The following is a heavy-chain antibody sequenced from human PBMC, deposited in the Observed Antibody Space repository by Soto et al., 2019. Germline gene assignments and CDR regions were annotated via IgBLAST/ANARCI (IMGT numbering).Heavy chain of an antibody. CDR2: IVVGSGNT. D-gene: IGHD3-9*01. J-gene: IGHJ6*02. CDR3: AAEMYILTRRGGMDV. V-gene: IGHV1-58*01. CDR1: GFTFTTSA. Sequence: ASVKVSCKASGFTFTTSAVQWVRQTRGQRLEWIGWIVVGSGNTNYAQKFQERVTITRDMSTSTAYMELSSLRPEDTAVYYCAAEMYILTRRGGMDVWGQGTTVTVSS.